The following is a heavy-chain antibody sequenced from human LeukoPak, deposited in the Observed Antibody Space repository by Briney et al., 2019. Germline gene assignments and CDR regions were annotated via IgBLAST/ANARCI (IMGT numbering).Heavy chain of an antibody. J-gene: IGHJ5*02. V-gene: IGHV4-34*01. CDR2: INHSGST. CDR3: ARGHRFDP. Sequence: SETLSLTCAVYGGSFSGYYWSWIRQPPGKGLEWIGEINHSGSTNYNPSLKSRVTISVDTSKNQFSLKLSSVTAADTAVYYCARGHRFDPWGQGTLVTVSS. CDR1: GGSFSGYY.